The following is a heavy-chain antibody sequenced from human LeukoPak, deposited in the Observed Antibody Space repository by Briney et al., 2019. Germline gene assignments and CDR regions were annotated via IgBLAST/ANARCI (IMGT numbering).Heavy chain of an antibody. CDR3: ARRQQTGGDNGLHNWFDP. Sequence: NPSETLSLTCTVSDGSSISSSWNWIRQPPGKGLEWIGYIYYSGSTKYTPSLESRVTISVDTSKNQISLNLRSVTAADTAIYYCARRQQTGGDNGLHNWFDPWGQGTLVTVSS. V-gene: IGHV4-59*08. D-gene: IGHD2-21*01. CDR2: IYYSGST. CDR1: DGSSISSS. J-gene: IGHJ5*02.